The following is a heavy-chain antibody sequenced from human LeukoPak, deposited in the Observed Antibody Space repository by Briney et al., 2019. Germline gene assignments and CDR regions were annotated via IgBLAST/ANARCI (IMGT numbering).Heavy chain of an antibody. V-gene: IGHV3-53*05. CDR1: GFTVSSNY. CDR2: IYSGGST. D-gene: IGHD6-6*01. Sequence: GGSLRLSCAASGFTVSSNYMSWVRQAPGKGLEWVSVIYSGGSTYYADSVKGRFTISRDNSKNTLYLQKNSLRAEDTAVYYCAKDPSSIAARTDFDYWGQGTLVTVSS. CDR3: AKDPSSIAARTDFDY. J-gene: IGHJ4*02.